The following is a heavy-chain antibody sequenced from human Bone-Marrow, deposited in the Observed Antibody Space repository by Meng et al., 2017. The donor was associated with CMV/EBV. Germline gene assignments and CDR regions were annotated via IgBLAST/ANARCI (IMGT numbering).Heavy chain of an antibody. D-gene: IGHD6-13*01. CDR1: GGSVSSGSYY. J-gene: IGHJ4*02. CDR3: ARGRNFFAARSIAALDY. CDR2: INHSGST. Sequence: SETLSLTCTVSGGSVSSGSYYWSWIRQPPGKGLEWIGEINHSGSTNYNPSLKSRVTISVDTSKNQFSLKLSSVTAADTAVYYCARGRNFFAARSIAALDYWGQGTLVTVSS. V-gene: IGHV4-39*07.